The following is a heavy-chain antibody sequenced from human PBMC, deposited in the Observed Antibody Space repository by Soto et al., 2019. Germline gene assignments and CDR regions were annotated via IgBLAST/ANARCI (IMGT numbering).Heavy chain of an antibody. J-gene: IGHJ4*02. Sequence: QITLKESGPTLVKHTQTLTLTCTFSGFSLSTTGVGVGWIRQPAGKALEWLALIYWDDDKRYSPFLNSRLTITKDTSKNQVVLTMTNMDPVDTATHYCARARLYCTGGSCTTWFDYWGQGTLVTVSS. CDR2: IYWDDDK. CDR3: ARARLYCTGGSCTTWFDY. V-gene: IGHV2-5*02. D-gene: IGHD2-15*01. CDR1: GFSLSTTGVG.